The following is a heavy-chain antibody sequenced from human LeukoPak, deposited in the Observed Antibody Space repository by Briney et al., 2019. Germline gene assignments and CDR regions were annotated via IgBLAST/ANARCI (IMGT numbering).Heavy chain of an antibody. CDR2: IYYSGST. CDR3: ARRRIAAAFPPYYYYMDV. Sequence: SETLSLTCTASGGSISSSSYYWGWIRQPPGKGLEWIGSIYYSGSTYYNPSLKSRVTISVDTSKNQFSLKLSSVTAADTAVYYCARRRIAAAFPPYYYYMDVWGKGTTVTVSS. CDR1: GGSISSSSYY. V-gene: IGHV4-39*01. J-gene: IGHJ6*03. D-gene: IGHD6-13*01.